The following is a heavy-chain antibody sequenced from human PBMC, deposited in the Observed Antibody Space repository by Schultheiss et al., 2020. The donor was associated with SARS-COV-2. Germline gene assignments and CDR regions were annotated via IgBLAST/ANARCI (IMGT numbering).Heavy chain of an antibody. CDR2: IYYSVNT. J-gene: IGHJ4*02. CDR3: ATRRQDTNAYSYFDS. Sequence: SETLSLTCTVSGASISSFYWSWIRQTPGKGLEWIGYIYYSVNTWYNPSLKSRVTISGDTSKNQFSLKLNSVTAADTAVYYCATRRQDTNAYSYFDSWGQGTLVTVSS. CDR1: GASISSFY. D-gene: IGHD4-11*01. V-gene: IGHV4-59*08.